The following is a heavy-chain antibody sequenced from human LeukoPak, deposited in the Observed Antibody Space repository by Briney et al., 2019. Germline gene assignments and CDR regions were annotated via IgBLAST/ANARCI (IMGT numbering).Heavy chain of an antibody. Sequence: GGSLRLSCAASGFTFSSYGMHWVRQAPGKGLEWVAFIRYDGSNKYYADSVKGRFTISRDNSKNTLYLQMSSLRAEDTAVYYCANGGYSYGYRHCYGWGQGTLVTVSS. D-gene: IGHD5-18*01. J-gene: IGHJ4*02. V-gene: IGHV3-30*02. CDR1: GFTFSSYG. CDR2: IRYDGSNK. CDR3: ANGGYSYGYRHCYG.